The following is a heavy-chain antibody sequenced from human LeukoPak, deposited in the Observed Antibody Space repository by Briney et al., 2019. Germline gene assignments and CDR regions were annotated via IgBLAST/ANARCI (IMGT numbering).Heavy chain of an antibody. CDR2: IIPIFGTA. V-gene: IGHV1-69*13. D-gene: IGHD2-21*02. Sequence: SVKVSCKASGGTFSSYAISWVRQAPGQGLEWMGGIIPIFGTANYAQKFQGRVTITADESTSTAYMELSSLRSEDTAVYYCAREPPFCGRDCRSLSDYWGQGALVTVSS. CDR1: GGTFSSYA. CDR3: AREPPFCGRDCRSLSDY. J-gene: IGHJ4*02.